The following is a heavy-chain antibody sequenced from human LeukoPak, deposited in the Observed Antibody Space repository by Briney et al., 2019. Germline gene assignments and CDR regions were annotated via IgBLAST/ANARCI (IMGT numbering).Heavy chain of an antibody. CDR2: ISYDGSNK. CDR1: GFTFSSYA. Sequence: GGSLRLSCAASGFTFSSYAMHWVRQAPGKGLEWVAVISYDGSNKYYADSVKGRFTISRDNSKNTLYLQMNSLRAEDTAVYYCAREAGSGSTVITGDYWGQGTLVTVSS. V-gene: IGHV3-30*04. CDR3: AREAGSGSTVITGDY. J-gene: IGHJ4*02. D-gene: IGHD4-17*01.